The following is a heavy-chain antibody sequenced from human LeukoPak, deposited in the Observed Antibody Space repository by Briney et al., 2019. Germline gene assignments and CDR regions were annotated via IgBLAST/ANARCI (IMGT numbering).Heavy chain of an antibody. CDR2: IKQDGSEK. CDR1: GFTFSSHW. D-gene: IGHD3-10*01. J-gene: IGHJ6*02. V-gene: IGHV3-7*01. Sequence: GGSLRLSCAASGFTFSSHWMSWVRQAPGKGLEWVANIKQDGSEKYYVDSVKGRFTISRDNAKNSLYLQMNSLRAEDTAVYYCARVEGRFGESYGMDVWGQGTTVTVSS. CDR3: ARVEGRFGESYGMDV.